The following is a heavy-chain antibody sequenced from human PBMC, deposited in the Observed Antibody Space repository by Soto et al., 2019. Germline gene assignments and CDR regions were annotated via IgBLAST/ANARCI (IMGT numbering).Heavy chain of an antibody. CDR2: IWYDGSNK. CDR1: VFTFSSFG. V-gene: IGHV3-33*01. Sequence: PVGSLRLSCASSVFTFSSFGMHCVRHSPGKWLEWVATIWYDGSNKYYSDSVKGRFTVSRDNSKKTLYLQITSLRPEDTAVYFCARDLDGDSAIDLTGYYYYFGMQVWGQGTTLSGSS. J-gene: IGHJ6*01. D-gene: IGHD5-18*01. CDR3: ARDLDGDSAIDLTGYYYYFGMQV.